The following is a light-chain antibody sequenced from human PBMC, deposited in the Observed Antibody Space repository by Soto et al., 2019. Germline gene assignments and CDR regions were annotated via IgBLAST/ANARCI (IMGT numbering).Light chain of an antibody. Sequence: QSALTRPASVSGSPGQSITISCTGSSGDVGHYNYVSWYQQHPGKAPKLMIYEVSNRPSGVSNRFSGSKSGNTASLIISGLQAEDEADYYCTSYTTSRIWVFGGGTQLTVL. CDR1: SGDVGHYNY. CDR2: EVS. V-gene: IGLV2-14*01. CDR3: TSYTTSRIWV. J-gene: IGLJ3*02.